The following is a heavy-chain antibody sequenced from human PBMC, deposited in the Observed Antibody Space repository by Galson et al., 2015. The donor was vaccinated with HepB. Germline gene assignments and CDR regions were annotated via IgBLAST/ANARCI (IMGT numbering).Heavy chain of an antibody. D-gene: IGHD7-27*01. CDR3: ARRGGGPWGDAFDI. CDR1: GYNFTSYW. J-gene: IGHJ3*02. CDR2: NDPSDSYI. V-gene: IGHV5-10-1*01. Sequence: QSGAEVKKPGESLRVSCKGSGYNFTSYWITWVRQMSGKGLEWMGRNDPSDSYINYSPSFQGHVTISADKSISTAYLQWSSLKASDTAMYYCARRGGGPWGDAFDIWGQGTMVTVSS.